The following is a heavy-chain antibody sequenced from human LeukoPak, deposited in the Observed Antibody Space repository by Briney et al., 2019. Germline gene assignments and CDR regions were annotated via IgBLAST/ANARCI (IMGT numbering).Heavy chain of an antibody. CDR3: AKDIQTWPRFPDY. Sequence: PGGSLRLSCAASGFTFSSYGMHWVRQAPGKGLEWVACIRSDGSNKYYADSVKGRFTSSRDNPKSTLYLQMNSLRAEDTAVYYCAKDIQTWPRFPDYWGQGTLVTVSS. D-gene: IGHD5-12*01. J-gene: IGHJ4*02. V-gene: IGHV3-30*02. CDR1: GFTFSSYG. CDR2: IRSDGSNK.